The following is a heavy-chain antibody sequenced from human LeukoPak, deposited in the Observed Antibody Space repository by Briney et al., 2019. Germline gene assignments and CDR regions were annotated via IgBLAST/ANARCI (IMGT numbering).Heavy chain of an antibody. J-gene: IGHJ4*02. CDR1: GGSISSYY. V-gene: IGHV4-59*01. CDR2: IYYSGST. D-gene: IGHD5-24*01. Sequence: SETLSLTCTVSGGSISSYYWSWIRQPPGKGLELIGYIYYSGSTNYNPSLKSRVTISVDTSKNQFSLKLSSVTAADTGVYYCARDRRDGYNYSFDYWGQGTLVTVSS. CDR3: ARDRRDGYNYSFDY.